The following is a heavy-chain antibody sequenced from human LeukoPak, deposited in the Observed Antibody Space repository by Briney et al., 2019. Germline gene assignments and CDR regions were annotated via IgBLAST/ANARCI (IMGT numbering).Heavy chain of an antibody. J-gene: IGHJ6*03. D-gene: IGHD6-25*01. CDR1: GGTFSSYA. CDR3: ARDQRVRENSRKNYYYYYYMDV. Sequence: GASVKVSCKASGGTFSSYAISWVRQAPGQGLEWMGGIIPIFGTANYAQKFQGRVTITADESTSTAYMELSSLRSEDTAVYYCARDQRVRENSRKNYYYYYYMDVWGKGTTVTVSS. CDR2: IIPIFGTA. V-gene: IGHV1-69*13.